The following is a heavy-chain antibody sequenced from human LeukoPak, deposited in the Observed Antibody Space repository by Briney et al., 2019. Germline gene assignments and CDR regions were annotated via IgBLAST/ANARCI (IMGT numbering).Heavy chain of an antibody. CDR2: IIPIFGTA. J-gene: IGHJ4*02. Sequence: SVKVSCKASGGTFSSYAISWVRQAPGQGLEWMGGIIPIFGTANYAQKFQGRVTITADESTSTAYMELSSLRSEDTAVYYCARDKATYCSGGSCYVPGDRAPPAYYFDYWGQGTLVTVSS. CDR1: GGTFSSYA. CDR3: ARDKATYCSGGSCYVPGDRAPPAYYFDY. V-gene: IGHV1-69*13. D-gene: IGHD2-15*01.